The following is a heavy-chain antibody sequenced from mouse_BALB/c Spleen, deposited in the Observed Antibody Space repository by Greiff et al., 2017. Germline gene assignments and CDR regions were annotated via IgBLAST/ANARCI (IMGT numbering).Heavy chain of an antibody. CDR2: ISYSGST. CDR1: GYSITSDYA. CDR3: ARDGYYSWFAY. Sequence: DVKLQESGPGLVKPSQSLSLTCTVTGYSITSDYAWNWIRQFPGNKLEWMGYISYSGSTSYNPSLKSRISITRDTSKNQFFLQLNSVTTEDTATYYCARDGYYSWFAYWGQGTLVTVSA. J-gene: IGHJ3*01. D-gene: IGHD2-3*01. V-gene: IGHV3-2*02.